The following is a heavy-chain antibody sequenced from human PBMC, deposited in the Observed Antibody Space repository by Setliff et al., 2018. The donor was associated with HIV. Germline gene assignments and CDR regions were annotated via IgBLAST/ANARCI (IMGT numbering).Heavy chain of an antibody. D-gene: IGHD6-6*01. CDR3: ARDPAPSSSASYFQH. CDR1: GYTFTTYY. Sequence: ASVKVSCKASGYTFTTYYMHWVRQAPGQGLEWMGIINPSSGSTTYAQKFQGRVTMTRDTSTSTVYMELSSLRSEDTAVYYCARDPAPSSSASYFQHWGQGTPVTVSS. V-gene: IGHV1-46*01. J-gene: IGHJ1*01. CDR2: INPSSGST.